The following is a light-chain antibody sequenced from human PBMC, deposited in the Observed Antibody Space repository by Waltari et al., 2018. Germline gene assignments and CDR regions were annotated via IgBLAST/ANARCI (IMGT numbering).Light chain of an antibody. V-gene: IGLV2-18*02. CDR3: SSYTSSSTVV. J-gene: IGLJ2*01. CDR1: SSDVGSYNR. CDR2: EVG. Sequence: QSALTQPPSVSGSPGQSVTISCTGTSSDVGSYNRVSWYQQPPGTAPKLMIYEVGNRPSGGPDRFSGSKSGNTASLTISGLQAEDEADYYCSSYTSSSTVVFGGGTKLTVL.